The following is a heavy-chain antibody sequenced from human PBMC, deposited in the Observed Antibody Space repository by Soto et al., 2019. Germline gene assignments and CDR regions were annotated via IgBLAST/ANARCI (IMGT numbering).Heavy chain of an antibody. Sequence: QVQLQQWGAGLLKPSETLSLTCAVYGGDFHDDYWSWLRQSPGKGLVWIGEIKRSGNTYYNPSLGSRVSTSIDLSKHQFSLSLTSVAAADTAGYYCARGLTTVYLMRRSYAFDIWSQGTMVTVSS. V-gene: IGHV4-34*01. D-gene: IGHD4-4*01. CDR2: IKRSGNT. CDR3: ARGLTTVYLMRRSYAFDI. J-gene: IGHJ3*02. CDR1: GGDFHDDY.